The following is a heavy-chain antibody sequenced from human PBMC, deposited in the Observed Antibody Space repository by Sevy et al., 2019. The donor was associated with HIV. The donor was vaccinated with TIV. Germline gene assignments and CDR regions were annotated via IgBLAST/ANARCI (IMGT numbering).Heavy chain of an antibody. D-gene: IGHD3-10*01. V-gene: IGHV3-11*06. CDR3: ARDAYYYGSGSYPDY. Sequence: GGSLRLSCAASGFTFSDYYMSWIRQAPGKGLEWVSYISSSSSYTNYADSVKGRFTISRDNAKNSLYLQKNSLRAEDTAVYYCARDAYYYGSGSYPDYWGQGTLVTVSS. CDR1: GFTFSDYY. CDR2: ISSSSSYT. J-gene: IGHJ4*02.